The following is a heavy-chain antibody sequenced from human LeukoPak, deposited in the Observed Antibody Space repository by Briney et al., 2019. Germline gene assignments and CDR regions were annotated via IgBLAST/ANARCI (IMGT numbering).Heavy chain of an antibody. Sequence: ASVKVSCKASGYTFTSYYMHWVRQAPGQGLEWMGIINPSGGSTSYAQKFQGRVTMTRDTSTSTVYMELSSLRSEDTAVYYCARDHRIAAQSYYYGSRYDYWGQGTLVTVSS. D-gene: IGHD3-10*01. V-gene: IGHV1-46*01. CDR2: INPSGGST. CDR1: GYTFTSYY. CDR3: ARDHRIAAQSYYYGSRYDY. J-gene: IGHJ4*02.